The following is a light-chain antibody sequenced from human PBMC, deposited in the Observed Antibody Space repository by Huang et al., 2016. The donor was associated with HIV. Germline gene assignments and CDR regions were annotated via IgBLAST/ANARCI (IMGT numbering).Light chain of an antibody. CDR2: DAS. CDR1: QSVSTY. V-gene: IGKV3-11*01. CDR3: QQRDSWPPLT. Sequence: EIVLTQSPATLSLSPGERATLSCRASQSVSTYLAWYQQKPGQAPRLLIHDASNRASGIPARFSGSGSGTDFTLTISSLEPEDFAVYYCQQRDSWPPLTFGGGTKVEIK. J-gene: IGKJ4*01.